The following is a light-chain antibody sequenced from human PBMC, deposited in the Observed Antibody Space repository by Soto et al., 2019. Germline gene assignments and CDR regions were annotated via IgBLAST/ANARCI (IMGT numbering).Light chain of an antibody. CDR3: QQYGNSPYT. CDR1: QSVRSSY. V-gene: IGKV3-20*01. CDR2: GAS. J-gene: IGKJ2*01. Sequence: EIVLTQSPDTLSLSPGERATLSCRTSQSVRSSYLAWYQQKPGQAPRLVIYGASSRATGIPDTFSGSGSGTDFTLTIGRLEPEDFAVYYCQQYGNSPYTFGQGTQLEIK.